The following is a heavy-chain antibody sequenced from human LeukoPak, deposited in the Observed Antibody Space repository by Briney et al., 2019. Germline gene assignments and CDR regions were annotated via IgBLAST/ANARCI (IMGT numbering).Heavy chain of an antibody. CDR1: GGSISSRSYF. V-gene: IGHV4-39*07. CDR3: ARVSSSWFPSYFDY. D-gene: IGHD6-13*01. J-gene: IGHJ4*02. CDR2: IYYKGNT. Sequence: TSETLSLTCTVSGGSISSRSYFWGWIRQPPGKGLEWIGSIYYKGNTYFNPSLKSRVTISEDTSKNQFSLKLNSLTAADTAVYYCARVSSSWFPSYFDYWGQGTLVTVSS.